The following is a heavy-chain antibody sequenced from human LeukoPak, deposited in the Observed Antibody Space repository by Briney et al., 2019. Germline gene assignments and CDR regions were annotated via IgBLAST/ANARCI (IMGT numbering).Heavy chain of an antibody. D-gene: IGHD3-16*01. CDR2: INHSGST. Sequence: PSETLSLTCAVYGGSFSGYYWSWIRQPPGKGLEWIGEINHSGSTNYNPSLKSRVTISVDTSKNQFSLKLSSVTAADTAVYYCARHVVRHYDYVWGSFPSYYFDYWGQGTLVTVSS. V-gene: IGHV4-34*01. J-gene: IGHJ4*02. CDR1: GGSFSGYY. CDR3: ARHVVRHYDYVWGSFPSYYFDY.